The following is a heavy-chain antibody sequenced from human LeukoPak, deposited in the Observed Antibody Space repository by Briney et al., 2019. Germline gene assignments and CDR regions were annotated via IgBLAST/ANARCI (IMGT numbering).Heavy chain of an antibody. CDR2: ISGSGSYT. J-gene: IGHJ6*03. Sequence: GGSLRLSCAASGFTVSDYSMAWVRQAPGKGLEWVSAISGSGSYTDYADSVKGRFTISKDNSKNTLYMRMSSLRAGDTAVYYCAKVLSSIWFGELLYYYYYYMDVWGKGTTVIVSS. CDR1: GFTVSDYS. D-gene: IGHD3-10*01. V-gene: IGHV3-23*01. CDR3: AKVLSSIWFGELLYYYYYYMDV.